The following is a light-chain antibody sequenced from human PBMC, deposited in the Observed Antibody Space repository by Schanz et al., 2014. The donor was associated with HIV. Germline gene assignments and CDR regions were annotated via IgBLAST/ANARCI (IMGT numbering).Light chain of an antibody. CDR3: SSYAGTNNLWL. Sequence: QSALTQPASVSGSPGQSITISCIGTSSDVGAYKSVSWYQQHPGKAPKLMIYDVSNRPSGVSNRFSGSKSGNTASLTISGLQAEDEADYYCSSYAGTNNLWLFGGGTKLTVL. CDR2: DVS. J-gene: IGLJ3*02. CDR1: SSDVGAYKS. V-gene: IGLV2-14*03.